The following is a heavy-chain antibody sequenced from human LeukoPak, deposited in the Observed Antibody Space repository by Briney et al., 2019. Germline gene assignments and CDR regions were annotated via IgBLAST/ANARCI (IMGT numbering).Heavy chain of an antibody. CDR2: IYYSGST. V-gene: IGHV4-39*01. CDR3: ASGGGSSSWYYFDY. J-gene: IGHJ4*02. CDR1: GGSISSSSYY. D-gene: IGHD6-6*01. Sequence: SETLSLTCTVSGGSISSSSYYWGWIRQPPGKGLEWIGSIYYSGSTYYNPSLKSRVTISVDTSKNQFSLKLSSVTAADTAVYYCASGGGSSSWYYFDYWGQGTLVTVSS.